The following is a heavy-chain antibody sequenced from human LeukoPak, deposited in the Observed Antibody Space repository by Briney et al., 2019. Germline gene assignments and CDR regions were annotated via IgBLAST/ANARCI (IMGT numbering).Heavy chain of an antibody. Sequence: ASVKVFCKASGGTFSSYAISWVRQAPGQGLEWMGGIIPIFGTANYARKFQGRVTITTDESTSTAYMELSSLRSEDTAVYYCARGGALEYYDSSGYRFDYWGQGTLVTVSS. V-gene: IGHV1-69*05. CDR2: IIPIFGTA. J-gene: IGHJ4*02. D-gene: IGHD3-22*01. CDR3: ARGGALEYYDSSGYRFDY. CDR1: GGTFSSYA.